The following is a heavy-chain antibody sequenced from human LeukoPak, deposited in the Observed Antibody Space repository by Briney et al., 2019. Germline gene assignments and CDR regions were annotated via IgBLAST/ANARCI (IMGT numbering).Heavy chain of an antibody. CDR2: ISDSDSRT. D-gene: IGHD2-15*01. J-gene: IGHJ4*02. CDR3: TRPPHCSGGSCYGG. Sequence: GGTLRLSCVASGFTFSSHYMTWVRQAPGKGLEWVSHISDSDSRTHYVDSVKGRFTISRDNPKNTAYLQMNSLKTEDTAVYYCTRPPHCSGGSCYGGWGQGTLVTVSS. CDR1: GFTFSSHY. V-gene: IGHV3-23*01.